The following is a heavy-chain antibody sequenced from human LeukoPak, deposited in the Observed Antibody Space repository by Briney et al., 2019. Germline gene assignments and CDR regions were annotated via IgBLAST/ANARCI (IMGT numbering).Heavy chain of an antibody. CDR1: GGSFSGYY. Sequence: PSETLSLTCAVYGGSFSGYYWSWIRQPPGKGLEWIGEINHSGSTNYNPSLKSRVTISVDTSKNQFSLKLSSVTAADTAVYYCHTYYYDSSGYYYDVFDYWGQGTLVTVSS. D-gene: IGHD3-22*01. V-gene: IGHV4-34*01. CDR2: INHSGST. J-gene: IGHJ4*02. CDR3: HTYYYDSSGYYYDVFDY.